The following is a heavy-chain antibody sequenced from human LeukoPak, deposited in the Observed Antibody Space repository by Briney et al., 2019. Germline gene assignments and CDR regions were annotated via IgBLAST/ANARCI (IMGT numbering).Heavy chain of an antibody. D-gene: IGHD3-10*01. Sequence: ASVRVSCKASGYTFTSYYMHWVRQAPGQGLEWMGIINPSGGSTSYAQKFQGRVTMTRDMSTSTVYMELSSLRSEDTAVYYCARVSRFGELYYDYWGQGTLVTVSS. CDR2: INPSGGST. V-gene: IGHV1-46*01. J-gene: IGHJ4*02. CDR1: GYTFTSYY. CDR3: ARVSRFGELYYDY.